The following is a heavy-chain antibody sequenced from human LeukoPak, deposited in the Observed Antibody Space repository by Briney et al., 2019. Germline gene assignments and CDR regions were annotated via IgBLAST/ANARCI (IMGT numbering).Heavy chain of an antibody. V-gene: IGHV1-69*05. CDR3: ARSAGPVLVSAAIGASGFYYYMDV. D-gene: IGHD2-2*02. CDR2: IIPILGTT. CDR1: GGTFSGYA. J-gene: IGHJ6*03. Sequence: SVKVSCKAPGGTFSGYAISWVRQAPGQGLEWVGGIIPILGTTNSAQKFQGRVTITTDESTSAAYMELSSLRSEDSAVYYCARSAGPVLVSAAIGASGFYYYMDVWDKGTTVTVSS.